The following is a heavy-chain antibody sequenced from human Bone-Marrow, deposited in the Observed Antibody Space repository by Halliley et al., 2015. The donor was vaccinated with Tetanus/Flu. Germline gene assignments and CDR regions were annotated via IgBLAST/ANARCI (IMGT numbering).Heavy chain of an antibody. D-gene: IGHD4-17*01. Sequence: EWIGSIHYIGTTTNYNPSLKGRVTMSVDTSSNQVSLTLTSVTPADTAVYFCARDPAGDYGYWGRGTLVTVSS. CDR3: ARDPAGDYGY. J-gene: IGHJ1*01. CDR2: IHYIGTT. V-gene: IGHV4-59*01.